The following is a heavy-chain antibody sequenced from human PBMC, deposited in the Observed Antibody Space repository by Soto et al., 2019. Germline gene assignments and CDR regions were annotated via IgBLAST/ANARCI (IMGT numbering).Heavy chain of an antibody. CDR3: ARAKDSSSWYDNWFDP. D-gene: IGHD6-13*01. V-gene: IGHV4-30-4*01. CDR2: IYYSGST. Sequence: LSLTCTVSGGSISSGDYYWSWIRQPPGKDLEWIGYIYYSGSTYYNPSLKSRVTISVDTSKNQFSLKLSSVTAADTAVYYCARAKDSSSWYDNWFDPWGQGTLVTVSS. J-gene: IGHJ5*02. CDR1: GGSISSGDYY.